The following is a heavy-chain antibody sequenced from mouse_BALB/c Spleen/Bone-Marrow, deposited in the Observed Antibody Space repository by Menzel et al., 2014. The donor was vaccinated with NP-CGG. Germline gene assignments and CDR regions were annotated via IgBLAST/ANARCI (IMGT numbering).Heavy chain of an antibody. Sequence: EVKVEESGAELVKPGASVKLSCTASGCNIKDTYMHWVKQRPEQGLEWIGRIDPANGNTKYDPKFQGKATITADTSSNTAYLQFSSLTSEDTAVYYSASYRYGWCFDVWGAGTTVTVSS. CDR2: IDPANGNT. J-gene: IGHJ1*01. CDR1: GCNIKDTY. CDR3: ASYRYGWCFDV. D-gene: IGHD2-14*01. V-gene: IGHV14-3*02.